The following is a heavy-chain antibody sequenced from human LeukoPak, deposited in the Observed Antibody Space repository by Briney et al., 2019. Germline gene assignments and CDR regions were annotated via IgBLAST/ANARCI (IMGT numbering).Heavy chain of an antibody. CDR1: GFTFSSYA. CDR3: AKALKGDYDYVWGSYPAY. CDR2: ISGSGGST. V-gene: IGHV3-23*01. J-gene: IGHJ4*02. D-gene: IGHD3-16*01. Sequence: GGSLSLSCAASGFTFSSYAMSWVRQAPGKGLEWVSAISGSGGSTYYADSVKGRFTISRDNSKNTLYLQMNSLRAEDTAVYYCAKALKGDYDYVWGSYPAYWGQGTLVTVSS.